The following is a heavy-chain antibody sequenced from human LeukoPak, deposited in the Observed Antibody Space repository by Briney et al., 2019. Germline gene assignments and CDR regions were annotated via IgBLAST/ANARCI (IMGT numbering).Heavy chain of an antibody. D-gene: IGHD2-15*01. V-gene: IGHV1-69*04. Sequence: SVKVSCKASGGTFSSYAISWVRQAPGQGLEWMGRIIPILGIANYAQKFQGRVTITADKSTSTAYMELSSLRSEDTAVYYCARDRGSTDYYYYYGMDVWGRGTTVTVSS. CDR3: ARDRGSTDYYYYYGMDV. CDR1: GGTFSSYA. J-gene: IGHJ6*02. CDR2: IIPILGIA.